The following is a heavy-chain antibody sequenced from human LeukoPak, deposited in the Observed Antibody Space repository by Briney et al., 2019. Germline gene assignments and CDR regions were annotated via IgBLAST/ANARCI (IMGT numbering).Heavy chain of an antibody. J-gene: IGHJ4*02. V-gene: IGHV3-23*01. CDR1: GFTFSSYA. Sequence: PGGSLRLSCAASGFTFSSYAMSWVRQAPGKGLEWVSAISGSGGSTYYADSVKGRFTISRDNSKNTLYLQMNSLRAEDTAVYYCAKPRITMVRGIGQLDYWGQGTLVTVSS. CDR2: ISGSGGST. D-gene: IGHD3-10*01. CDR3: AKPRITMVRGIGQLDY.